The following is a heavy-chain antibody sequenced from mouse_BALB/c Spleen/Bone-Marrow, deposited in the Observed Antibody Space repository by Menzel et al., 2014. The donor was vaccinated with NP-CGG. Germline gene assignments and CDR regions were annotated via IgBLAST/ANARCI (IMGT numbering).Heavy chain of an antibody. CDR3: TRYYYGSLDY. J-gene: IGHJ2*01. V-gene: IGHV14-3*02. CDR2: VDPANGST. CDR1: VFNIXDTY. Sequence: EVNVVESGAELVKPGAAVKLSCTGSVFNIXDTYIHWVRQRPEQGLEWIGRVDPANGSTKSDPKFQGKATITADTSSITAYLQLSSLTSEDTAVYYCTRYYYGSLDYWGQGTTLTVSS. D-gene: IGHD1-1*01.